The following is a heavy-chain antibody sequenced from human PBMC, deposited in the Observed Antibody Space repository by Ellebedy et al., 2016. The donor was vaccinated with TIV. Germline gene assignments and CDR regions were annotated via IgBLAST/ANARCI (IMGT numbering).Heavy chain of an antibody. D-gene: IGHD6-19*01. CDR3: ARHDEYSSGWYGY. J-gene: IGHJ4*02. CDR1: GGSISSYY. V-gene: IGHV4-59*01. CDR2: IYYSGST. Sequence: SETLSLTXTVSGGSISSYYWSWIRQPPGKGLEWIGYIYYSGSTNYNPSLKSRVTISVDTSKNQFSLKLSSVTAADTAVYYCARHDEYSSGWYGYWGQGTLVTVSS.